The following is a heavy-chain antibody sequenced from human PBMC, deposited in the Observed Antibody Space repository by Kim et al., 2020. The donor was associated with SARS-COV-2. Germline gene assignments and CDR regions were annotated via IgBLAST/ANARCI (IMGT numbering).Heavy chain of an antibody. D-gene: IGHD3-10*01. J-gene: IGHJ4*02. CDR3: AKAVGRVYYDGSGSYYKLRG. CDR1: GFTFSSYA. V-gene: IGHV3-23*01. Sequence: GGSLRLSCAASGFTFSSYAMSWVRQAPGKGLEWVSAISGSGGSTYYADSVKGRFTISRDNSKNTLYLQMNSLRAEDTAVYYCAKAVGRVYYDGSGSYYKLRGGGQGTLVTVAS. CDR2: ISGSGGST.